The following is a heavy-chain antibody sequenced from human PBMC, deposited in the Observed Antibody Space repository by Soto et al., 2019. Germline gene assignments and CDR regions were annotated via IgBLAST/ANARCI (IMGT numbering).Heavy chain of an antibody. CDR2: ISAFNGNT. CDR1: GYTFTSYG. J-gene: IGHJ4*02. D-gene: IGHD2-15*01. V-gene: IGHV1-18*01. Sequence: ASVKVSCKASGYTFTSYGISWVRQAPGQRLVWMGWISAFNGNTNYAQKLQGRVTMTTDTSTSTAYMELRSLRSDDTAVYYCARSIVVVVAATHADYWGQGTLVTVSS. CDR3: ARSIVVVVAATHADY.